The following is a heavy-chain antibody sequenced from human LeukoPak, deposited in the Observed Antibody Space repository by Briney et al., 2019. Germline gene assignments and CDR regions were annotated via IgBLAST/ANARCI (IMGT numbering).Heavy chain of an antibody. CDR1: GGSISSYY. CDR3: AGTDRGGWSVFDN. CDR2: IHYSGSS. J-gene: IGHJ4*02. D-gene: IGHD6-19*01. Sequence: SETLSLTCTVSGGSISSYYWSWIRQPPGKGLEWIGHIHYSGSSNHNPSLKSRVTISVDTSKNQFSLKLSSVTAADTAVYYCAGTDRGGWSVFDNWGQGTLFTASS. V-gene: IGHV4-59*01.